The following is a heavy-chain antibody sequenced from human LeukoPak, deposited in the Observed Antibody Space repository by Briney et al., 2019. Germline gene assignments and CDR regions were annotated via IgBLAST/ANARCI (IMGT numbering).Heavy chain of an antibody. V-gene: IGHV1-18*01. CDR2: INTQNGNT. Sequence: ASVKVSCKASGYTFTSYGISWVRQAPGQGLEWMGWINTQNGNTAQQKLQGRVTMTTDTSTSTAYMELRSLRSDDTDVYYCARGDLASCSSNSCYEGRYWGQGTLVTVSS. CDR3: ARGDLASCSSNSCYEGRY. CDR1: GYTFTSYG. D-gene: IGHD2-2*01. J-gene: IGHJ4*02.